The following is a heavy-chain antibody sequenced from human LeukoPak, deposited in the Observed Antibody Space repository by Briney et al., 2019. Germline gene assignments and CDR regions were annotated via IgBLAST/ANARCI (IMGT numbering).Heavy chain of an antibody. CDR3: ATLPGSYDSSGGDAFGI. J-gene: IGHJ3*02. D-gene: IGHD3-22*01. CDR2: ISSSGSTI. Sequence: PGGSLRLSCAASGFTISSYEMNWVRQAPGKGLEWVSYISSSGSTIYYADSMKGRFTISRDNAKNSLYLQMNSLRAEDTAVYYCATLPGSYDSSGGDAFGIWGQGTMVTVSS. V-gene: IGHV3-48*03. CDR1: GFTISSYE.